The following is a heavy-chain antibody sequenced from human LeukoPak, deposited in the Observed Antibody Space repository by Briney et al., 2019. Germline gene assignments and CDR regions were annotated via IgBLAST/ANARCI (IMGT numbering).Heavy chain of an antibody. J-gene: IGHJ6*03. V-gene: IGHV1-69*13. D-gene: IGHD3-9*01. Sequence: GASVKVSCKASGGTFSSYAISWVRQAPGQGLEWMGGIIPIFGTANYAQKFQGRVTITADESTSTAYMELSSLRSEDTAVYYCARDRRYFDWLSPQHYYYYYMDVWGKGTTDTVSS. CDR2: IIPIFGTA. CDR1: GGTFSSYA. CDR3: ARDRRYFDWLSPQHYYYYYMDV.